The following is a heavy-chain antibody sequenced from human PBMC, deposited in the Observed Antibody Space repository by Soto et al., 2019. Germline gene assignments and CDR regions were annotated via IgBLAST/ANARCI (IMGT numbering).Heavy chain of an antibody. CDR1: GGSFSGYY. CDR3: ARGIAATSLNYYYYMDV. J-gene: IGHJ6*03. D-gene: IGHD6-25*01. Sequence: SETLSLTCAVYGGSFSGYYWSWIRQPPGKGLEWIGEIIHSGGTNYNPSLKSRVTISVDTSKNQLSLKLISVTAADTAVYYCARGIAATSLNYYYYMDVWGTGTTVTVSS. CDR2: IIHSGGT. V-gene: IGHV4-34*01.